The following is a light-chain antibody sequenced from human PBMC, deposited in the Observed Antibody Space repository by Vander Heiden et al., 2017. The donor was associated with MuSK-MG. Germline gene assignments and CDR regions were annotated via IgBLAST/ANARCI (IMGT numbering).Light chain of an antibody. Sequence: DIQMTQSPSTLSASVGDRVTITCRASQSINRWLAWYQQKPWKAPKLLIYKASSLESGVPSRSSASGSETEFTLTISSLQPHDFATYYCQQETSYPSTFGQGTKLEIK. CDR2: KAS. V-gene: IGKV1-5*03. CDR1: QSINRW. J-gene: IGKJ1*01. CDR3: QQETSYPST.